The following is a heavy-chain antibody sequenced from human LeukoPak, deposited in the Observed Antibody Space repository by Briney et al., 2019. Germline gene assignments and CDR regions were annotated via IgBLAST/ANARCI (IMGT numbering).Heavy chain of an antibody. CDR2: IYYSGST. CDR1: GGSISSGGYY. V-gene: IGHV4-31*03. D-gene: IGHD3-22*01. CDR3: ARAPGSYDYYDSSGYYLEYFDY. Sequence: SETLSLTCTVSGGSISSGGYYWSWIRQHPGKGLEWIGYIYYSGSTYYNPSLKSRVTISVDTSKNQFSLKLSSVTAADTAVYYCARAPGSYDYYDSSGYYLEYFDYWGQGTLVTVSS. J-gene: IGHJ4*02.